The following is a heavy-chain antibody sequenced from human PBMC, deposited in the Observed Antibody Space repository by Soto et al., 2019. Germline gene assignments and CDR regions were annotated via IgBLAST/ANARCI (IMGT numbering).Heavy chain of an antibody. CDR2: MNPNSGNT. Sequence: QVQLVQSGAEVKKPGASVKVSCKASGYTFTSYDINWVRQATGQGLEWMGWMNPNSGNTGYAQKFQGRVTMTRNTSISTAYMELSSLRSDDPAVYYGAGGRGYYGSRPFTPGYFDYWGQGTLVTVSS. CDR1: GYTFTSYD. D-gene: IGHD3-10*01. CDR3: AGGRGYYGSRPFTPGYFDY. J-gene: IGHJ4*02. V-gene: IGHV1-8*01.